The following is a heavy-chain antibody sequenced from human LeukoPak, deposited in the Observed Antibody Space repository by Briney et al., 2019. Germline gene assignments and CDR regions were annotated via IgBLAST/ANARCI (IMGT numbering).Heavy chain of an antibody. D-gene: IGHD4-17*01. V-gene: IGHV4-61*01. CDR3: ARTGSTVTMLYPFDH. Sequence: SETLSLTCTVSGGSVSSGSYYWSWIRQPPGKGLEWIGYIYYSGSTDYNPSLKSRVTISVDTSKNQFSLKLSSVTAADTAVYYCARTGSTVTMLYPFDHWGQGTLVTVSS. J-gene: IGHJ4*02. CDR1: GGSVSSGSYY. CDR2: IYYSGST.